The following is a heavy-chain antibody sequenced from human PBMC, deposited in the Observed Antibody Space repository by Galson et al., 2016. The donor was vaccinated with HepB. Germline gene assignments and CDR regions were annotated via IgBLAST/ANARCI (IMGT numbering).Heavy chain of an antibody. CDR1: GFTFSIHD. V-gene: IGHV3-13*01. J-gene: IGHJ6*04. CDR3: ARGKSLLTMPWNYGLNV. Sequence: SLRLSCAASGFTFSIHDMHWVRRAPGKGLEWVSAIETAGDTYYADSVKGRFTISRENAKNSLYLQMNSLRAGDTAAYYCARGKSLLTMPWNYGLNVWGKGTTVSVSS. CDR2: IETAGDT. D-gene: IGHD4/OR15-4a*01.